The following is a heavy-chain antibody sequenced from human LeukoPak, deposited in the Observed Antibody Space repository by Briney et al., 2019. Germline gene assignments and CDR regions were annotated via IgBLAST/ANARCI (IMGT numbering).Heavy chain of an antibody. CDR1: GFIFSSYA. CDR3: AKDLRDYVWGSYRLTGDY. Sequence: GGSLRLSCAAPGFIFSSYAMSWVRQAPGKGLEWVSAISGSGGSTYYADSVKGRFTISRDNSKNTVSLQMNSLRAEDTAIYYCAKDLRDYVWGSYRLTGDYWGQGTLVTVSS. J-gene: IGHJ4*02. CDR2: ISGSGGST. V-gene: IGHV3-23*01. D-gene: IGHD3-16*02.